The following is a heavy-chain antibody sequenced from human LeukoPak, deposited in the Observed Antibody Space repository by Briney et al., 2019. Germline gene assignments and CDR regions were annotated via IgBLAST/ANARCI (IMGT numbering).Heavy chain of an antibody. CDR3: ARASITIFGVHHYYYYYMDV. CDR1: GYSFTSYW. J-gene: IGHJ6*03. V-gene: IGHV5-51*01. CDR2: IYPGDSDT. D-gene: IGHD3-3*01. Sequence: GESLKISCKGSGYSFTSYWIGWVRQMPWKGLEWMGIIYPGDSDTRYSPSFQGQVTISADKSISTAYLQWSSLKASDTAMYYCARASITIFGVHHYYYYYMDVWGKGTTVTVSS.